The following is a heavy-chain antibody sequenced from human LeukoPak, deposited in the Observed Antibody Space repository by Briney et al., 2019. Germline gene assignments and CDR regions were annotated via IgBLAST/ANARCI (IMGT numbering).Heavy chain of an antibody. CDR3: AGVRLGSSGFSGYFEH. CDR2: IYHSGST. J-gene: IGHJ1*01. Sequence: PSGTLSLTCAVSGGSISSSNWWSWVRQSPGKGLEWIGEIYHSGSTNYNPSLKSRVTISVDTSKNQFSLKLSSVTAADTAVYYCAGVRLGSSGFSGYFEHWGQGTLVTVSS. CDR1: GGSISSSNW. V-gene: IGHV4-4*02. D-gene: IGHD3-22*01.